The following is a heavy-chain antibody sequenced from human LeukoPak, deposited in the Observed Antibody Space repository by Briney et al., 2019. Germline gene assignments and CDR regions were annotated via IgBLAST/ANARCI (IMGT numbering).Heavy chain of an antibody. D-gene: IGHD6-13*01. V-gene: IGHV4-61*08. CDR1: GASVSSGGYF. CDR2: IEYSGST. CDR3: ARAAGGSRFNYFDY. J-gene: IGHJ4*02. Sequence: PSETLSLTCTVAGASVSSGGYFWNWIRQSPGKGLEWIGYIEYSGSTNYDPSFKSRVTFSDDTSKNQISLRLTSVNFADTAIYFCARAAGGSRFNYFDYWGQGTLVTVAS.